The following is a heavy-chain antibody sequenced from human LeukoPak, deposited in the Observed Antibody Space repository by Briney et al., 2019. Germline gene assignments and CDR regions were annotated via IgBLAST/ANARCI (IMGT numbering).Heavy chain of an antibody. CDR2: ISSSSSTI. CDR3: ARDPSNTGGSYFYMDV. V-gene: IGHV3-48*01. J-gene: IGHJ6*03. D-gene: IGHD2-8*01. CDR1: GFTFSSYS. Sequence: GGSLRLSCAASGFTFSSYSMNWVRQAPGKGLEWVSYISSSSSTIYYADSVKGRFTISRDNAKNSLYLQMNSLRAEDTAIYYCARDPSNTGGSYFYMDVWGKGTTVTVSS.